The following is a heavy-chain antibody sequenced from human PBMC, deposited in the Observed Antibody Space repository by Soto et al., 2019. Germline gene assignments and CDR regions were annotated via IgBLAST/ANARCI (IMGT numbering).Heavy chain of an antibody. V-gene: IGHV1-2*02. CDR3: ARGGREVPRIPYDT. CDR2: INPNVGGT. CDR1: GYTFSDYY. Sequence: QVQLVQSGAEVKKPGASVYVSCKASGYTFSDYYVHWVRQAPGQGLEWMGWINPNVGGTTYARKFQGRVTMTRDTSISTVYMKLTRLSPDDTAIYYCARGGREVPRIPYDTWGQGTRVTVSS. J-gene: IGHJ5*02. D-gene: IGHD3-16*01.